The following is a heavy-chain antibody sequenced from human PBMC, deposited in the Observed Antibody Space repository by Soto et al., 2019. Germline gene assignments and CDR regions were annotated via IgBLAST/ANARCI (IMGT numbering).Heavy chain of an antibody. Sequence: GGSLRLSCAASGFTFSSYAMSWVRQAPGKGLEWVSAISGSGGSTYYADSVKGRFTISRDNSKNTLYLQMNSLRAEDTAVYYCAKFWNPIRNLGYYFDYWGQGTLVTVSS. CDR1: GFTFSSYA. V-gene: IGHV3-23*01. CDR2: ISGSGGST. CDR3: AKFWNPIRNLGYYFDY. D-gene: IGHD1-1*01. J-gene: IGHJ4*02.